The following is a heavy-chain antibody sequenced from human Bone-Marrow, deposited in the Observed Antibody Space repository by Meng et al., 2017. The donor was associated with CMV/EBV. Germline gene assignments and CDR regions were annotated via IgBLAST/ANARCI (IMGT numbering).Heavy chain of an antibody. V-gene: IGHV3-74*03. CDR1: GFTLTRYW. CDR2: IDIDGRDI. J-gene: IGHJ4*02. CDR3: ARGVAETLGWEMGY. Sequence: EVQLVESGGGLVQPGGSLRLSCPVSGFTLTRYWMHWVREVPGKGLEWVSRIDIDGRDITYADSVRGRFSISRDDAKNTLYLQMNSLRIEDTAVYCCARGVAETLGWEMGYWGQGTLVTVSS. D-gene: IGHD1-26*01.